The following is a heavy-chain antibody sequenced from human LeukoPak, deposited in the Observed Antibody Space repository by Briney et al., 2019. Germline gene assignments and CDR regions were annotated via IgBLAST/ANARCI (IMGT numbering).Heavy chain of an antibody. V-gene: IGHV1-18*04. D-gene: IGHD3-10*01. CDR3: ARDRYGSGSYCRF. Sequence: ASVKVSCKASGYTFTSYGINWERQAPGQGLEWMGWISVYNGNTNYAQNVQDRVTMTTDTSTSTAHMELRSLRSDDTAVYYCARDRYGSGSYCRFWGQGTLVTVFS. CDR2: ISVYNGNT. J-gene: IGHJ4*02. CDR1: GYTFTSYG.